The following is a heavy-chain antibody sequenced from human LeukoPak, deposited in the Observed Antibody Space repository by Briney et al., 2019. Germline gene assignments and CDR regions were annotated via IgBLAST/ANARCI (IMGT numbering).Heavy chain of an antibody. Sequence: GGSLRLSCAASGFTFSRYDMHWVRQATGKGLEWVSAIGVAGDTYYPGSVKGRFTISRDNSKNTLYLQMNSLRVEDTALYYCTKDQADGGRWWYAFDIWGQGTVVVVSS. CDR2: IGVAGDT. D-gene: IGHD2-8*02. CDR3: TKDQADGGRWWYAFDI. J-gene: IGHJ3*02. CDR1: GFTFSRYD. V-gene: IGHV3-13*04.